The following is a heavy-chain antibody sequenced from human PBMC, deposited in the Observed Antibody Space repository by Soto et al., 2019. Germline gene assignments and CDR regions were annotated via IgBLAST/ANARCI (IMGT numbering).Heavy chain of an antibody. J-gene: IGHJ5*02. CDR3: ARDLYYRTNWFDP. CDR2: IYYSGST. Sequence: PSETLSLTCAVYGGSFSGYYWSWIRQPPGKGLEWIGYIYYSGSTNYNPSLKSRVTISVDTSKNQFSLKLSSVTAADTAVYYCARDLYYRTNWFDPWGQGTLVTVSS. D-gene: IGHD2-8*01. V-gene: IGHV4-59*01. CDR1: GGSFSGYY.